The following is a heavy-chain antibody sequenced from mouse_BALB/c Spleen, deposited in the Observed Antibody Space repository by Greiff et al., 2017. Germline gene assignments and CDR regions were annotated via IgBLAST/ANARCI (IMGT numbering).Heavy chain of an antibody. V-gene: IGHV2-9*02. Sequence: QVQLQQSGPGLVAPSQSLSITCTVSGFSLTSYGVHWVRQPPGKGLEWLGVIWAGGSTNYNSALMSRLSISKDNSKSQVFLKMNSLQTDDTAMYYCAREYYGSRGWFAYWGQGTLVTVSA. CDR3: AREYYGSRGWFAY. CDR1: GFSLTSYG. D-gene: IGHD1-1*01. CDR2: IWAGGST. J-gene: IGHJ3*01.